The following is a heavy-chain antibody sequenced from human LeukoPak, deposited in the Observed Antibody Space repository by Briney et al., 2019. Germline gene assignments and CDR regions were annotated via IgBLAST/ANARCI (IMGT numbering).Heavy chain of an antibody. CDR3: ARGSGTMIVDAFDI. CDR2: ISSSSSYI. V-gene: IGHV3-21*01. Sequence: GGSLRLSCAASGFTFSSYSMNWVRQAPGKGLEWVSSISSSSSYIYYADSVKGRFTISRDNAKNSLYLQMNSLRAEDTAVYYCARGSGTMIVDAFDIWGQGTMVTVSS. CDR1: GFTFSSYS. J-gene: IGHJ3*02. D-gene: IGHD3-22*01.